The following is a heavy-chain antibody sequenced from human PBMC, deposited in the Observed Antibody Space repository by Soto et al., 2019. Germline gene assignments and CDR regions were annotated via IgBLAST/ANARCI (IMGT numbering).Heavy chain of an antibody. J-gene: IGHJ4*02. CDR2: ISAYNGNT. V-gene: IGHV1-18*04. CDR3: ARDPHLNYYDSSGYTDY. CDR1: GYTFTSYG. D-gene: IGHD3-22*01. Sequence: GASVKISCKASGYTFTSYGISWVRQAPGQGLEWMGWISAYNGNTNYAQKLQGRVTMTTDTSTSTAYMELRSLRSDDTAVYYCARDPHLNYYDSSGYTDYWGQGTLVTVSS.